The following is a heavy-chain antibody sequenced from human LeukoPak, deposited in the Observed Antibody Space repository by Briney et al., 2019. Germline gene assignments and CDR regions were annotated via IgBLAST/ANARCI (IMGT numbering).Heavy chain of an antibody. CDR2: INHSGST. J-gene: IGHJ4*02. CDR1: GGSFSGYY. CDR3: ARGLYSSSSLVVDY. D-gene: IGHD6-6*01. V-gene: IGHV4-34*01. Sequence: SETLSLTCAVYGGSFSGYYWSWIRQPPGKGLEWIGEINHSGSTNYNPSLKSRVTISVDTSKNQFSLKLSSVTAADTAVYYCARGLYSSSSLVVDYWGQGTLVTVSS.